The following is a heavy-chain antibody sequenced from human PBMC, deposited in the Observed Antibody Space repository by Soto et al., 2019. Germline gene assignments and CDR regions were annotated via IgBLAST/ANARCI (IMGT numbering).Heavy chain of an antibody. CDR2: ISGSGGST. V-gene: IGHV3-23*01. Sequence: GGSLRLSCAASGFTFSSYAMTWVRQAPGKGLEWVSTISGSGGSTYYADSVKGRFTISRDNSKNTLYLQMSSLRAEDTAVYYCAKGGEWELRHRSAFDIWGQGTMVTVSS. CDR3: AKGGEWELRHRSAFDI. J-gene: IGHJ3*02. CDR1: GFTFSSYA. D-gene: IGHD1-26*01.